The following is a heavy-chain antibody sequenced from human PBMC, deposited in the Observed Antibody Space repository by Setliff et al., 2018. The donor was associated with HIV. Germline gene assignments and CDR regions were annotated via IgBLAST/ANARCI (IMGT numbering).Heavy chain of an antibody. D-gene: IGHD3-10*01. CDR2: CDPQDGKT. J-gene: IGHJ3*02. Sequence: ASVQVSCKISGYTLTEVSMHWVRPAPGQGLEWMGYCDPQDGKTIYAQKFQGRLAMTRNTSIDTAYMELSSLTSEDTAVYYCASDWELGHGFYIWGQGTMVTVSS. CDR1: GYTLTEVS. V-gene: IGHV1-24*01. CDR3: ASDWELGHGFYI.